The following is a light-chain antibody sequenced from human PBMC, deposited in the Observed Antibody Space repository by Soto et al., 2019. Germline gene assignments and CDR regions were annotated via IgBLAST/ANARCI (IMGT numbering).Light chain of an antibody. J-gene: IGKJ1*01. Sequence: DIQMTQSPSTLSASVGDRVTITCRASQSISNWLVWYQQKPGKPPKVLIYKASILESGVPSRFSGSGSGTEFTLAISSLQPDDLATYYCQQYKSPSWTFGQGTKVEIK. CDR2: KAS. V-gene: IGKV1-5*03. CDR1: QSISNW. CDR3: QQYKSPSWT.